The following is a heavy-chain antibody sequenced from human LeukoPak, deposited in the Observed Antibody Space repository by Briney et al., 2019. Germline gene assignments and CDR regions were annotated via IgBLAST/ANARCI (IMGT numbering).Heavy chain of an antibody. D-gene: IGHD6-19*01. V-gene: IGHV3-23*01. CDR1: GFTFSSYA. CDR3: AKIPPGYSSGWYDY. Sequence: PGGSLRLSCAASGFTFSSYAMSWVRQAPGKGLEWVSAISGSGGSTYCADSVKGRFTISRDNSKNTLYLQMNSLRAEDTAVYYCAKIPPGYSSGWYDYWGQGTLVTVSS. CDR2: ISGSGGST. J-gene: IGHJ4*02.